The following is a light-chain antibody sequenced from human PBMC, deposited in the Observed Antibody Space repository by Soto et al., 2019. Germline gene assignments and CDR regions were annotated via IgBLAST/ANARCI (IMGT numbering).Light chain of an antibody. J-gene: IGKJ1*01. CDR3: QHYNSYSEA. V-gene: IGKV1-13*02. CDR2: DAS. Sequence: AIQLTQSPSSLSASVGDRVTITCRASQGIGSALAWYQQKPGKAPKLLIYDASSLESGVPSRFSGSGSGTDFTLTISSLQPEDFATYYCQHYNSYSEAFGQGTKVDIK. CDR1: QGIGSA.